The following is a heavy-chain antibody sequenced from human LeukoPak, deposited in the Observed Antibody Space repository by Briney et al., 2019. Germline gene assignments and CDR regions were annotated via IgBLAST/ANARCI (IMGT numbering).Heavy chain of an antibody. CDR3: XXXXXXXXXXILPQGP. Sequence: PGGSLRLSCAASGFTFSSYGMHWVRQAPGKGPEWVAVIWYDGSNKYYADSVKGRFTISRDNSKNTLYLQMNSLRAEDTAVYYCXXXXXXXXXXILPQGPWGRGTLVTVSS. CDR2: IWYDGSNK. CDR1: GFTFSSYG. V-gene: IGHV3-33*01. D-gene: IGHD3-9*01. J-gene: IGHJ5*02.